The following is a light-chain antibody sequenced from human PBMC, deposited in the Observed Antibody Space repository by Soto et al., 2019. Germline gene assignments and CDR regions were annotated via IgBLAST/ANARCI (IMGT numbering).Light chain of an antibody. V-gene: IGKV2-28*01. Sequence: DIVMTQSPLSLPVTPGEPASISCRSSQSLLHSNGYNYLDWYLQKPGQSPQLLIYLGSNRASGVPDRFSGRGLGTYFTLKISRVEAEDVGVYYWMQALQTPLTFGGGTKVEIK. J-gene: IGKJ4*01. CDR3: MQALQTPLT. CDR1: QSLLHSNGYNY. CDR2: LGS.